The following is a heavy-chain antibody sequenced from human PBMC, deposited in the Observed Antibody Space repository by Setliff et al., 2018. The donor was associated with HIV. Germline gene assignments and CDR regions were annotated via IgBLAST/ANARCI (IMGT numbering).Heavy chain of an antibody. CDR3: ARLSTTSRDFDS. CDR2: VSYTGTT. Sequence: LSLTCTASYATISTADYYWSWIRQPPGKGLEWIGFVSYTGTTHYNPSLKSRLTISIDTSENQFSLKLSSVTAADTAVYYCARLSTTSRDFDSWGQGTMVTVSS. CDR1: YATISTADYY. V-gene: IGHV4-30-4*01. D-gene: IGHD2-2*01. J-gene: IGHJ4*03.